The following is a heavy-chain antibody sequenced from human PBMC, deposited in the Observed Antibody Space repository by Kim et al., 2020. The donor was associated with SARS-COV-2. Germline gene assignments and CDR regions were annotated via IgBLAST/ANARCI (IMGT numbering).Heavy chain of an antibody. Sequence: AQRFQGGVTMTRDTSTGTVYMELSSLRSEDTAVYYCARDQVAVAGRWFDPWGQGTLVTVSS. CDR3: ARDQVAVAGRWFDP. D-gene: IGHD6-19*01. J-gene: IGHJ5*02. V-gene: IGHV1-46*01.